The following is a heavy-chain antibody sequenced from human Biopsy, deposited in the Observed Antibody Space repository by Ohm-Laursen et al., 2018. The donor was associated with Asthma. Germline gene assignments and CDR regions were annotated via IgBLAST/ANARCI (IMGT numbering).Heavy chain of an antibody. CDR2: IYYSGST. V-gene: IGHV4-59*12. Sequence: SETLSLTCSVYGGSISTYYWSWIRQPPGKGLEWIGNIYYSGSTYYNPSLKSRVSISIDTSKNQFSLKLSSVTAADTAVYYCARAQDYYDSRGYYRSFDYWGQGTLVTVSS. J-gene: IGHJ4*02. CDR3: ARAQDYYDSRGYYRSFDY. CDR1: GGSISTYY. D-gene: IGHD3-22*01.